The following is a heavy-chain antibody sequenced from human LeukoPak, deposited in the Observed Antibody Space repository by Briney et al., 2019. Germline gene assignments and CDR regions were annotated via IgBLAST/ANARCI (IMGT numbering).Heavy chain of an antibody. Sequence: ASVKVSCKASGGTFSSYAISWVRQAPGQGLEWMGWISAYNGNTNYAQKLQGRVTMTTDTSTSTAYMELRSLRSDDTAVYYCARGIAAAGTSFDIWGQGTMVTVSS. D-gene: IGHD6-13*01. V-gene: IGHV1-18*01. J-gene: IGHJ3*02. CDR1: GGTFSSYA. CDR2: ISAYNGNT. CDR3: ARGIAAAGTSFDI.